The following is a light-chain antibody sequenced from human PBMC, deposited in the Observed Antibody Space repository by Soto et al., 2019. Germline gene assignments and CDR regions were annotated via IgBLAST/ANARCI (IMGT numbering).Light chain of an antibody. Sequence: LMTQSPFTRSAYPDERAILSCRASQSLTTNLAWYQQKPGQAPRLLIHDASTRATGIPARFSGSGSGTEFTLTISSLQSEDFAVYYCQQYDDWPLTFGQGTRLEIK. J-gene: IGKJ5*01. CDR1: QSLTTN. CDR2: DAS. V-gene: IGKV3-15*01. CDR3: QQYDDWPLT.